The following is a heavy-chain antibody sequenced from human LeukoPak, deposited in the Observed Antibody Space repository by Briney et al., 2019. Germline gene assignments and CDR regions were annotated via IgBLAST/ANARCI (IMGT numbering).Heavy chain of an antibody. CDR1: GYIFTNYG. J-gene: IGHJ4*02. CDR3: ARDRLLNWKDY. CDR2: ISAYNGNT. D-gene: IGHD1-20*01. V-gene: IGHV1-18*01. Sequence: GASVKVSCKTSGYIFTNYGINWVRQAPRQGLEWMGWISAYNGNTNYAQKLQGRVTMTTDTSTSTAYMELRSLRSDDTAVYYCARDRLLNWKDYWRQGTLVTVSS.